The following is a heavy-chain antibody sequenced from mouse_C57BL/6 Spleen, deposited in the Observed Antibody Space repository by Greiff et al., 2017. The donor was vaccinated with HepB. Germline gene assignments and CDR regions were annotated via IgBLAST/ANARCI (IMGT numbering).Heavy chain of an antibody. CDR2: ISDGGSYT. CDR1: GFTFSSYA. J-gene: IGHJ3*01. V-gene: IGHV5-4*01. CDR3: ARDDSGFAY. Sequence: EVKLMESGGGLVKPGGSLKLSCAASGFTFSSYAMSWVRQTPEKRLEWVATISDGGSYTYYPDNVKGRFTISRDNAKNNLYLQMSHLKSEDTAMYYCARDDSGFAYWGQGTLVTVSA.